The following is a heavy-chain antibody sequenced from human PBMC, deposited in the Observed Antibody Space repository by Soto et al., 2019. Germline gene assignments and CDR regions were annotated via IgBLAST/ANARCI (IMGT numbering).Heavy chain of an antibody. CDR3: ARVALDTAMVHYLFDY. CDR1: GGTFSSYA. Sequence: SVKFSCKASGGTFSSYAISWVRQAPGQGLEWMGGIIPIFGTANYAQKFQGRVTITADESTSTAYMELSSLRSEDTAVYYCARVALDTAMVHYLFDYWGQGTLVTVSS. V-gene: IGHV1-69*13. CDR2: IIPIFGTA. J-gene: IGHJ4*02. D-gene: IGHD5-18*01.